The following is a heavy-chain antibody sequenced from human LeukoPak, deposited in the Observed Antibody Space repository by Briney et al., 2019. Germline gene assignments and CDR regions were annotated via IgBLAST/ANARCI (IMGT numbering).Heavy chain of an antibody. D-gene: IGHD2-15*01. V-gene: IGHV4-34*01. CDR3: ARQGDCSGGSCYSGFNY. CDR2: INHSGST. Sequence: SETLSLTCAVYGGSFSGYYWSWIRQPPGKGLEWIGEINHSGSTNYNPSLKSRVTISVDTSKNQFSLKLSSVTAADTAVYYCARQGDCSGGSCYSGFNYWGQGTLVTVSS. CDR1: GGSFSGYY. J-gene: IGHJ4*02.